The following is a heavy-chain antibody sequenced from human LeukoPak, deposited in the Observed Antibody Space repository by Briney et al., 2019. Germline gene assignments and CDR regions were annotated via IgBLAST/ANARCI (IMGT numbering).Heavy chain of an antibody. D-gene: IGHD3-22*01. J-gene: IGHJ4*02. CDR2: VIPRGDNT. Sequence: PGGSLRLSCAASGFTFSNFAMGWVRQAPGKGLEWVSSVIPRGDNTFYAEALTGRFTISKDNSRSTLYLQFISLRAEDTAQYYCVRVYDSGAYYHFFDFWGQGTLVTVSS. CDR3: VRVYDSGAYYHFFDF. CDR1: GFTFSNFA. V-gene: IGHV3-23*01.